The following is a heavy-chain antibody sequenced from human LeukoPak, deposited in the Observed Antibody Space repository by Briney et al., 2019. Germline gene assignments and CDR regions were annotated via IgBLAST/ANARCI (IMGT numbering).Heavy chain of an antibody. CDR2: IYYSGST. V-gene: IGHV4-39*07. J-gene: IGHJ4*02. D-gene: IGHD6-13*01. Sequence: SETLSLTCTVSGGSISSSSYYWGWIRQPPGKGLEWIGSIYYSGSTYYNPSLKSRVTISVDTSKNQFSLKLSSVTAADTAVYYCARGGRGEAAGFDYWGQGTLVTVSS. CDR3: ARGGRGEAAGFDY. CDR1: GGSISSSSYY.